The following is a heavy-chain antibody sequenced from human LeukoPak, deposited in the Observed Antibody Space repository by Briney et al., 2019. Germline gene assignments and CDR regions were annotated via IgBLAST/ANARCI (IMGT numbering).Heavy chain of an antibody. V-gene: IGHV1-69*04. Sequence: ASVKVSCKASGGTFTSYAIIWVRQAPGQGLEWMGRIIPILGIANYAQKFQGRVTITADKSTSTAYMELSSLRSEDTAVYYCARDSSLPPYYYYGMDVWGQGTTVTVSS. J-gene: IGHJ6*02. CDR3: ARDSSLPPYYYYGMDV. CDR1: GGTFTSYA. CDR2: IIPILGIA.